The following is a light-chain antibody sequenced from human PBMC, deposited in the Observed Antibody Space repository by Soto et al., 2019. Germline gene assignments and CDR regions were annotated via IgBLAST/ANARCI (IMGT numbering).Light chain of an antibody. V-gene: IGKV1-5*03. Sequence: DNQMTQSPSTLSASVGDRVTITCRASQSISTWLAWYQQKAGKAPKLLIYKASILESGVPSRFSGSGSGTEFTLTISSLQPDDFATYYCQQYSTYWTFGQGTKVEIK. J-gene: IGKJ1*01. CDR1: QSISTW. CDR3: QQYSTYWT. CDR2: KAS.